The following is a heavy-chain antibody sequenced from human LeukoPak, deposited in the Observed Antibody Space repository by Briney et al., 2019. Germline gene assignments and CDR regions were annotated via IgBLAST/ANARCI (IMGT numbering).Heavy chain of an antibody. CDR3: ARDLHSSGYLGY. D-gene: IGHD3-22*01. CDR1: GYTFTGCY. Sequence: ASVKVSCKASGYTFTGCYMHWVRQAPGQGLEWMGRINPNSGGTNYAQKFQGRVTMTRDMSISTAYMELSRLRSDDTAVYYCARDLHSSGYLGYWGQGTLVTVSS. J-gene: IGHJ4*02. CDR2: INPNSGGT. V-gene: IGHV1-2*06.